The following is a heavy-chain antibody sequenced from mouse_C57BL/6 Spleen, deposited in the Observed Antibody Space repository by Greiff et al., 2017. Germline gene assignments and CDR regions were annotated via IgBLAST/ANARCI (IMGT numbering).Heavy chain of an antibody. V-gene: IGHV1-64*01. D-gene: IGHD1-1*01. CDR1: GYTFTSYW. CDR3: AREDYYGSFDY. CDR2: IHPNSGST. Sequence: QVQLQQPGAELVKPGASVKLSCKASGYTFTSYWMHWVKQRPGQGLEWSGMIHPNSGSTNYNEKFKSKATLTVDKSSSTAYMQLSSLTSEDSAVYYCAREDYYGSFDYWGQGTTLTVSS. J-gene: IGHJ2*01.